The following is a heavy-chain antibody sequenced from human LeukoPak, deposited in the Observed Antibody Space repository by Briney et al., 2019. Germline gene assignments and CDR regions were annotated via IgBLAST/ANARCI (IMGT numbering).Heavy chain of an antibody. CDR1: GYTFTRYG. Sequence: ASVKVSCKTSGYTFTRYGITWVRQAPGQGLEWMGWISTYNGNTSYAQKLQGRVTMTTDTSTSTAYMELRSLRYDDTAVYYCARSLDASWLQCPEFWGQGTLVTVSP. CDR3: ARSLDASWLQCPEF. V-gene: IGHV1-18*01. J-gene: IGHJ4*02. CDR2: ISTYNGNT. D-gene: IGHD5-24*01.